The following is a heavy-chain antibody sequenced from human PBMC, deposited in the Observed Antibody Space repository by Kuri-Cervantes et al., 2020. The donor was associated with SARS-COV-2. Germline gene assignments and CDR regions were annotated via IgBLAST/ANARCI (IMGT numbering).Heavy chain of an antibody. CDR2: IYYSGST. Sequence: GSLRLSCTVSGGSISSSSYYWGWIRPPPGKGLEWIGSIYYSGSTYYNPSLKSRVTISVDTSKNQFSLKLSSVTAADTAGYYFARQDIVVVPAAHGDYYYYYGKDVWGQATTVTVSS. CDR1: GGSISSSSYY. D-gene: IGHD2-2*01. J-gene: IGHJ6*02. CDR3: ARQDIVVVPAAHGDYYYYYGKDV. V-gene: IGHV4-39*01.